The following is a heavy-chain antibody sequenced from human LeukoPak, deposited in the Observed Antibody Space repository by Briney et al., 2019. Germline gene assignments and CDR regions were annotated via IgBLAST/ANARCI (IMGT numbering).Heavy chain of an antibody. J-gene: IGHJ1*01. CDR3: ARPAADAEYFQH. CDR1: GGTFSSYT. V-gene: IGHV1-69*02. D-gene: IGHD2-15*01. CDR2: IIPILGIA. Sequence: GSSAKVSCKASGGTFSSYTISWVRQAPGQGLEWMGRIIPILGIANYAQKFQGRVTITADKSTSTAYMELSSLRSEDTAVYYCARPAADAEYFQHWGQGTLVTVSS.